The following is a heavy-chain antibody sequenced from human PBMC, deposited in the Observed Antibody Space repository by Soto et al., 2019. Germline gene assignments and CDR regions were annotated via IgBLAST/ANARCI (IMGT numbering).Heavy chain of an antibody. V-gene: IGHV4-39*01. J-gene: IGHJ6*02. Sequence: LQLEQSGPGLVKPSETLSLSCSVSGDSISSGGYYCVWIRQPPGKGLEWIGSIYYDGNTFYNASLNSRLTISRDTSKNQFSLKLSSVTAADTAVYYCASRLGYGYAMDVWGQGTTVTVSS. CDR1: GDSISSGGYY. D-gene: IGHD5-12*01. CDR2: IYYDGNT. CDR3: ASRLGYGYAMDV.